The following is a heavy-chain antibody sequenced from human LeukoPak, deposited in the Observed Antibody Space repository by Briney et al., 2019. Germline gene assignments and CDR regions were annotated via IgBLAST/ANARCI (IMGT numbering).Heavy chain of an antibody. CDR1: GHTFTGYY. CDR3: ARSRFQLRLKAWFDP. Sequence: ASVKVSCKASGHTFTGYYMHWVRQAPGQGLEWMGWINPNSGGTNYAQKFQGRVTMTRDTSISTAYMELSRLRSDDTAVYYCARSRFQLRLKAWFDPWGQGTLVTVSS. CDR2: INPNSGGT. J-gene: IGHJ5*02. V-gene: IGHV1-2*02. D-gene: IGHD2-15*01.